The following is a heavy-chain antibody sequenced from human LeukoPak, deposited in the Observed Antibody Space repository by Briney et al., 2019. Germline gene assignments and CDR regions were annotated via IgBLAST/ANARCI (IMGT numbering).Heavy chain of an antibody. Sequence: SVKASCKASGGTFSSYAISWVRQAPGQGLEWMGGIIPIFGTANYAQKFQGRVTITADESTSTAYMELSSLRSEDTAVYYCARDGDTARWVPGYWGQGTLVTVSS. CDR1: GGTFSSYA. J-gene: IGHJ4*02. CDR2: IIPIFGTA. CDR3: ARDGDTARWVPGY. D-gene: IGHD5-18*01. V-gene: IGHV1-69*13.